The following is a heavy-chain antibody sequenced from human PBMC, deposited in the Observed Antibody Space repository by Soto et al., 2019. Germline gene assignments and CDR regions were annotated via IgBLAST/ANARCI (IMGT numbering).Heavy chain of an antibody. CDR2: INAGYGNT. J-gene: IGHJ4*02. V-gene: IGHV1-3*01. D-gene: IGHD7-27*01. CDR1: GYTFSSYA. Sequence: ASVEGPCKASGYTFSSYAMHWVRQAPGQRLEWMGWINAGYGNTKSSQKFQDRVTISRDTSASTAYMELTSLRSEDTAVYYCARDTGDGTFDFWGQGTLVTVSS. CDR3: ARDTGDGTFDF.